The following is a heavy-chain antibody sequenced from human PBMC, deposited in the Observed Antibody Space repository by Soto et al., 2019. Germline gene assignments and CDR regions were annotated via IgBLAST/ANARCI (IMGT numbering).Heavy chain of an antibody. V-gene: IGHV4-34*01. J-gene: IGHJ4*02. CDR1: GGSFSGYY. Sequence: SETLSLTCAVYGGSFSGYYWSWIRQPPGKGLEWIGEINHSGSTNYNPSIKSRVTISVDTSKNQFSLKLSSVTAADTAVYYCARLIVGAPFFDYWGQGTLVTVSS. CDR3: ARLIVGAPFFDY. CDR2: INHSGST. D-gene: IGHD1-26*01.